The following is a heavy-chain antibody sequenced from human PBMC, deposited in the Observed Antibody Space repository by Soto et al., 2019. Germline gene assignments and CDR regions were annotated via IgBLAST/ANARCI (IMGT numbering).Heavy chain of an antibody. CDR1: GFTFSSYS. J-gene: IGHJ6*02. Sequence: GGSLRLSCAASGFTFSSYSMNWVRQAPGKGLEWVSSISSSSSYIYYADSVKGRFTISRDNAKNSLYLQMNSLRAEDTAVYYCAGDGAFRCSSTSFSYYYYGMDVWGQGTTVTVSS. D-gene: IGHD2-2*01. CDR2: ISSSSSYI. CDR3: AGDGAFRCSSTSFSYYYYGMDV. V-gene: IGHV3-21*01.